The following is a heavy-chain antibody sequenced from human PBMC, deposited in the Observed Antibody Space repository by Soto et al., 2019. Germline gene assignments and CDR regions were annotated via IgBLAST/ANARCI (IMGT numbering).Heavy chain of an antibody. D-gene: IGHD2-2*01. Sequence: PGGSLRLSCAASGFTFSSYAMSWVRQAPGKGLEWVSAISGSGGSTYYADSVKGRFTISRDNSKNTLYLQMNSLRAEDTAVYYCAKGTDIVVVPGQTFDWFDPWGQGTLVTVSS. J-gene: IGHJ5*02. V-gene: IGHV3-23*01. CDR3: AKGTDIVVVPGQTFDWFDP. CDR2: ISGSGGST. CDR1: GFTFSSYA.